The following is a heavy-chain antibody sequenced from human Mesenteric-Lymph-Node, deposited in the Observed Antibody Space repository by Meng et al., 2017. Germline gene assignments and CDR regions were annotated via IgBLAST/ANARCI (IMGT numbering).Heavy chain of an antibody. Sequence: GESLKISCAASGFTFINAWMTWVRQAPGKGLEWVGRIKSKTNGGTIDYAAPVKGRFTISRDDSKNTLFLQINNLETEDTAVYYCTTSSGAHSGGSWPATWGQGTLVTVSS. CDR3: TTSSGAHSGGSWPAT. V-gene: IGHV3-15*01. CDR1: GFTFINAW. J-gene: IGHJ5*02. D-gene: IGHD6-13*01. CDR2: IKSKTNGGTI.